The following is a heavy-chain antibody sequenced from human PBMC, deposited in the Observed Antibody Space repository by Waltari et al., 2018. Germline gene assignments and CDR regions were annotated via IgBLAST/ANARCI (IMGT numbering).Heavy chain of an antibody. J-gene: IGHJ4*02. CDR2: IHYNGNKK. D-gene: IGHD5-12*01. CDR3: ATYSGYHYLFDY. V-gene: IGHV3-30*02. Sequence: QVTLVESGRGVVQPGGSLSFSWPAAGFTFRSYGMHCVCQATCKGLEWVAFIHYNGNKKYYADSVKGRFTISRDNSKNTLYLKMNSLRGEDTAVYYCATYSGYHYLFDYWGQGTLVTVSS. CDR1: GFTFRSYG.